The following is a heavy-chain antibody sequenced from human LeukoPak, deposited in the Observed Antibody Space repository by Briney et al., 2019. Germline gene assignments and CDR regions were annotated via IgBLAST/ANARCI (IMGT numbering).Heavy chain of an antibody. CDR1: GYSFTSYW. J-gene: IGHJ4*02. CDR2: IYPGDSDT. V-gene: IGHV5-51*01. Sequence: GESLKISCKGSGYSFTSYWIGWVRQMPGKGLAWMGIIYPGDSDTRYSPSFQGQVTISADKSISTAYLQWSSLKASDTAMYYCARRADCSGGNCYPYYFDYWGQGTLVTVSS. CDR3: ARRADCSGGNCYPYYFDY. D-gene: IGHD2-15*01.